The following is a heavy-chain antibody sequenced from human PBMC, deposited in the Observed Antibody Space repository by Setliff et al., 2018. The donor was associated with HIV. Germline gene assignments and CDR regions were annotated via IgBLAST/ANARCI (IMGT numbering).Heavy chain of an antibody. CDR3: ARWPREVAEMGGAFDS. J-gene: IGHJ3*02. CDR1: GFSFSSYW. CDR2: IKQDGSQK. Sequence: PGGSLRLSCAASGFSFSSYWMSWVRQAPGKGLEWVANIKQDGSQKFYVDSVKGRFTISRDNAKNSVYLQMNSLRVEDTAVYYCARWPREVAEMGGAFDSWGQGNRGHRLL. D-gene: IGHD3-16*01. V-gene: IGHV3-7*03.